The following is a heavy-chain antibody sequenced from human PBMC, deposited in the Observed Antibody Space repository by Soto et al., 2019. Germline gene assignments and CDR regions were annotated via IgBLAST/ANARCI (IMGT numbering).Heavy chain of an antibody. CDR2: MSFDGTTK. Sequence: QVQLVESGGGVVQPGRSLRLSCAASGFTFSNFAMHWFRQAPGKGLEWVAVMSFDGTTKFYADSVKGRFTVSRDNSQNTLYLQVNSLRDEDTAVYYCAREGPEAFRSTCHFDYWGQGTLVTVSS. D-gene: IGHD1-26*01. J-gene: IGHJ4*02. CDR3: AREGPEAFRSTCHFDY. CDR1: GFTFSNFA. V-gene: IGHV3-30-3*01.